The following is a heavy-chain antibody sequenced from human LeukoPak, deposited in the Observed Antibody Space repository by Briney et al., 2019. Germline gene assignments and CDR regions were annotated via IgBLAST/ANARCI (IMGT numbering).Heavy chain of an antibody. J-gene: IGHJ4*02. CDR3: ARARIAAAGTVFGY. V-gene: IGHV1-2*06. Sequence: ASVKVSCKASGYTFTGYYMHWVRQAPGKGLEWMGRINPNSGGTNYAQKFQGRVTMTRDTSIITAYMELSRLRSDDTAVYYCARARIAAAGTVFGYWGQGTLVTVSS. CDR1: GYTFTGYY. CDR2: INPNSGGT. D-gene: IGHD6-13*01.